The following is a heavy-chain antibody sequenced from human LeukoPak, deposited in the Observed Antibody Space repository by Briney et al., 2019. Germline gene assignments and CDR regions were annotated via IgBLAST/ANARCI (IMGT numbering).Heavy chain of an antibody. Sequence: GGSLRLSCAASGFTVSTNYMSWVRQAPGKGLEWVSVIYSGGTTNYADSAKGRFTNSRDNSKNTVYLQMNSLRAEDTAVYYCARGGYAHYYGMDVWGQGTTVTVSS. CDR2: IYSGGTT. J-gene: IGHJ6*02. D-gene: IGHD5-18*01. CDR3: ARGGYAHYYGMDV. CDR1: GFTVSTNY. V-gene: IGHV3-53*01.